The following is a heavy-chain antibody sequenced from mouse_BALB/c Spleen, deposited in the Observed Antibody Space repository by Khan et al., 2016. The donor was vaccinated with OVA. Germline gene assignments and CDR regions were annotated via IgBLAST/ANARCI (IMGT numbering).Heavy chain of an antibody. D-gene: IGHD2-4*01. CDR2: VSSGSATI. CDR1: GFTFSHFG. V-gene: IGHV5-17*02. Sequence: EVEPVESGGGLVQPGGSRKLSCAASGFTFSHFGMHWVRQAPEKGLEWVAYVSSGSATIYYADTMKGRFTISRDNPKNTLFLHMTSLRSEDTAMYYCARSRITTWYFDVWGAGTTVTVSS. J-gene: IGHJ1*01. CDR3: ARSRITTWYFDV.